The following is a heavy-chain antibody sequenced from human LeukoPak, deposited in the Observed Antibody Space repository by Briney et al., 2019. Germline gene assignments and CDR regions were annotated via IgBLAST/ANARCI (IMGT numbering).Heavy chain of an antibody. CDR1: GFSFSRYW. D-gene: IGHD1-26*01. J-gene: IGHJ6*03. Sequence: GGSLRLSCETSGFSFSRYWMSWVRQAPGKGLEWVANINHEGSEKYYADSGKGRFTISRDNARSSVFLQMNSLRAEDTAVYYCTSLAGRNYLFSSYFYYMDVWGTGTTVTVSS. V-gene: IGHV3-7*01. CDR2: INHEGSEK. CDR3: TSLAGRNYLFSSYFYYMDV.